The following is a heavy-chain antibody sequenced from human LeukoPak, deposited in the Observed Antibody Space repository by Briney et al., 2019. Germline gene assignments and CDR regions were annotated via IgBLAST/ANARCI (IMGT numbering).Heavy chain of an antibody. J-gene: IGHJ4*02. V-gene: IGHV1-69*04. Sequence: ASVKVSCKASGGTFSSYAISWVRQAPGQGLEWMGRIIPILGIANYAQKFQGRVTITADKSTSTAYMGLSSLRSEDTAVYYCASAKGYSSSWYDYWGQGTLVTVSS. CDR1: GGTFSSYA. CDR3: ASAKGYSSSWYDY. D-gene: IGHD6-13*01. CDR2: IIPILGIA.